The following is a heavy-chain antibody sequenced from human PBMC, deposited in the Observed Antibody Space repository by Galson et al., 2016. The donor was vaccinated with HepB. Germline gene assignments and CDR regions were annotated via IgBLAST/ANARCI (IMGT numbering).Heavy chain of an antibody. V-gene: IGHV3-53*01. D-gene: IGHD2-15*01. CDR3: ASSYCTGGSCYLDD. CDR1: GFPVTDNY. Sequence: SLRLSCAVSGFPVTDNYMSWVRQAPGKGLEWLSVIYSGGTTNYADSLKGRFTISRDNSKNTVYLHISSLRVEDTAVYYCASSYCTGGSCYLDDWGQGTLVTVSS. J-gene: IGHJ4*02. CDR2: IYSGGTT.